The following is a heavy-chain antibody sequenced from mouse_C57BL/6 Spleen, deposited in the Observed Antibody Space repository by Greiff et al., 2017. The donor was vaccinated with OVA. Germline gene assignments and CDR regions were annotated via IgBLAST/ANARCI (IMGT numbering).Heavy chain of an antibody. V-gene: IGHV1-15*01. CDR2: IDPETGGT. D-gene: IGHD1-1*01. J-gene: IGHJ1*03. CDR3: TRWGYYGSNYWYFEV. Sequence: VQLQQSGAELVRPGASVTLSCKASGYTFTDYEMHWVKQTPVHGLEWIGAIDPETGGTAYNQKFKGKAILTADKSSSTAYMELRSVTSEDSAVYYCTRWGYYGSNYWYFEVWGTGATVTVSS. CDR1: GYTFTDYE.